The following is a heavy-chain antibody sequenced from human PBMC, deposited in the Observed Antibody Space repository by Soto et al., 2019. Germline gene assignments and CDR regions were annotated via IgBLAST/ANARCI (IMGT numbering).Heavy chain of an antibody. V-gene: IGHV1-69*13. CDR2: IVPIYRTA. CDR3: ARDSGAKLSSS. J-gene: IGHJ4*02. Sequence: SVKVSCKASGGTFSSYRINWVRQAPGQGPEWVGGIVPIYRTADYAQKFQGRVTITADESARTAYLEVGSLKSQDTAVYYCARDSGAKLSSSWGQGTLVTVSS. CDR1: GGTFSSYR. D-gene: IGHD6-13*01.